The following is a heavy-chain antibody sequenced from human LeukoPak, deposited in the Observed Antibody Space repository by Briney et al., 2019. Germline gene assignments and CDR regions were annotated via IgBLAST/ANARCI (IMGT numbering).Heavy chain of an antibody. CDR3: ERDSPMGSGLIDY. D-gene: IGHD1-26*01. CDR2: ISSSSYI. Sequence: GGSLRLSCAASGFTFSSYSMNWVRQAPGKGLEWVSSISSSSYIYYADSVKGRFTISRDNAKNSLYLQMNSLRAEDTAVYYCERDSPMGSGLIDYWGQGTLVTVSS. V-gene: IGHV3-21*01. J-gene: IGHJ4*02. CDR1: GFTFSSYS.